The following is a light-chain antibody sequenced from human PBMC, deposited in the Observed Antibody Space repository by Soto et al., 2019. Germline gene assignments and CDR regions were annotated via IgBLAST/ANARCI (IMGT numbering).Light chain of an antibody. CDR1: QSVSSY. CDR3: QQRSNWPYT. J-gene: IGKJ2*01. CDR2: DAS. Sequence: EIVLTQSPATLSLSPGERATLSCRASQSVSSYLAWYQQKPGQAPRLLIYDASNRATGIPARFSGSGSGTAFTLTISSLEPEDFAVYYCQQRSNWPYTFGQGTKREIK. V-gene: IGKV3-11*01.